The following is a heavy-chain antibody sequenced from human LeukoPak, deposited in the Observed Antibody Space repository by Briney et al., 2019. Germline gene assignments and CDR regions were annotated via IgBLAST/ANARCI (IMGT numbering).Heavy chain of an antibody. J-gene: IGHJ4*02. D-gene: IGHD3-22*01. V-gene: IGHV3-33*01. CDR1: GFTFSSYG. CDR2: IWYDGSNK. CDR3: ARDYDSSGFDY. Sequence: GGSLRLYCAASGFTFSSYGMHWVRQAPGKGLEWVAVIWYDGSNKYYADSVKGRFTISRDNSKNTLYLQMNSLRAEDTAVYYCARDYDSSGFDYWGQGTLVTVSS.